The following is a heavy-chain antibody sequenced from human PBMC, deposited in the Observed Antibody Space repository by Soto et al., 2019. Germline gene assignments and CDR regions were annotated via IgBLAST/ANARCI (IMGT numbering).Heavy chain of an antibody. CDR2: ISYDGSNK. V-gene: IGHV3-30*03. D-gene: IGHD2-2*01. CDR3: VTVSSHWFDP. J-gene: IGHJ5*02. CDR1: GFTLASSV. Sequence: XGSLRRTCAASGFTLASSVRHQFRQAPGKGLEWVAVISYDGSNKYYADSVKGRFTISRDDSKNTLYLQMNSLKTEDTAVYYCVTVSSHWFDPWGQGNLVTVSS.